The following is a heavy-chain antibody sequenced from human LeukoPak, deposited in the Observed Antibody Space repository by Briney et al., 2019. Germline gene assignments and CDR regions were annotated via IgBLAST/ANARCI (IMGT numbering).Heavy chain of an antibody. CDR1: GGSISSGDYY. D-gene: IGHD2-15*01. CDR3: ASQVVVAARGGWFDP. Sequence: SQTLSLTCTVSGGSISSGDYYWSWIRQPPGKGLEWIGYIYYSGSTYYNPSLKSRVTISVDTSKDQFSLKLSSVTAADTAVYYCASQVVVAARGGWFDPWGQGTLVTVSS. J-gene: IGHJ5*02. CDR2: IYYSGST. V-gene: IGHV4-30-4*01.